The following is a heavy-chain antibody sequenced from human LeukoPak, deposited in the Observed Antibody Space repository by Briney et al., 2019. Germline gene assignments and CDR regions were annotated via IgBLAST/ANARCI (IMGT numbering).Heavy chain of an antibody. V-gene: IGHV6-1*01. CDR3: ARSTGPIDY. D-gene: IGHD1-1*01. Sequence: SQTLSLTCAISGDSFSSNSAAWNWIRQSPSGGLEWLGRTYYRSKWYTYYAASVKSRIAINRDTSKNQFSLQLNSVTPEDTAVYYCARSTGPIDYWGQGTLVTVSS. CDR1: GDSFSSNSAA. J-gene: IGHJ4*02. CDR2: TYYRSKWYT.